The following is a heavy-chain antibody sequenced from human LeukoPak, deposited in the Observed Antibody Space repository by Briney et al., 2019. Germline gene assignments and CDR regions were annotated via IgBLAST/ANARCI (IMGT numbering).Heavy chain of an antibody. V-gene: IGHV3-21*06. CDR2: ISESSSYI. CDR1: GFTFSGYS. Sequence: GGSLRLSCAASGFTFSGYSMNWVRQAPGKGLEWVSYISESSSYIYFADSVKGRFTISRENAKNSLYLQMNSLTAEDTAVYYCARDRAVKARIGGMDVWGQGTTVTVSS. CDR3: ARDRAVKARIGGMDV. J-gene: IGHJ6*02. D-gene: IGHD5-12*01.